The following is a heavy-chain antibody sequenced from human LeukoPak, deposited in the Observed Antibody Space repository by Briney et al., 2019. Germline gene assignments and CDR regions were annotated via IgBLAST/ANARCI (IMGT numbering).Heavy chain of an antibody. Sequence: PGRSLRLSCAASGFTFDDYAMHWVRQAPGKGLEWVSGISWNSGSIGYADSVKGRFTISRDNAKNSLYLQMNSLRAEDTALYYRATDIFSRSGGADYWGQGTLVTVSS. D-gene: IGHD3-16*01. CDR2: ISWNSGSI. J-gene: IGHJ4*02. V-gene: IGHV3-9*01. CDR3: ATDIFSRSGGADY. CDR1: GFTFDDYA.